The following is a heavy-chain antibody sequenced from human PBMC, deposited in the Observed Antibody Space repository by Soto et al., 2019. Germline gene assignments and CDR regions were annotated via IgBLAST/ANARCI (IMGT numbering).Heavy chain of an antibody. Sequence: GASVKVSCKASGYTFTIYYMHCVRQSPVQGLEWMGIINPSGGSTSYAQKFQGRVTMTRDTSTSTVYMELSSLRSEDTAVYYCAREVMRFFLNWGQGTLVTVS. V-gene: IGHV1-46*01. J-gene: IGHJ4*02. CDR1: GYTFTIYY. CDR2: INPSGGST. D-gene: IGHD3-3*01. CDR3: AREVMRFFLN.